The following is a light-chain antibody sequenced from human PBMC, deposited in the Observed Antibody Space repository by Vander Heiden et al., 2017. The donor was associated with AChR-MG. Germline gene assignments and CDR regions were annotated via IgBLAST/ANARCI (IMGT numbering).Light chain of an antibody. V-gene: IGKV3-20*01. CDR2: GAS. CDR1: QSVKSDS. CDR3: QQFGDSPLT. Sequence: EIVLTQSPGTLSLSPGERATLSCRASQSVKSDSLAWDQQKPGQAPRLLIYGASRRPTGIPDRFSGGGSGTDFTLTITRLEPEDFAVYYCQQFGDSPLTFGGGTTVEI. J-gene: IGKJ4*01.